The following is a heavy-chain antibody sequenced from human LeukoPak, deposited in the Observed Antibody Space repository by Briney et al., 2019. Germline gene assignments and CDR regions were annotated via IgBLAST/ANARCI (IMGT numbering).Heavy chain of an antibody. V-gene: IGHV3-64*01. D-gene: IGHD6-6*01. J-gene: IGHJ3*02. CDR3: ARDFGWGIAACRRAFDI. CDR1: GFTFSSYA. Sequence: TGGSLRLSCAASGFTFSSYAMHWVRQAPGKGLEYVSAISSNGGSTYYANSVKGRFTISGDNSKNTLYLQMGSLRAEDMAVYYCARDFGWGIAACRRAFDIWGQGTMVTVSS. CDR2: ISSNGGST.